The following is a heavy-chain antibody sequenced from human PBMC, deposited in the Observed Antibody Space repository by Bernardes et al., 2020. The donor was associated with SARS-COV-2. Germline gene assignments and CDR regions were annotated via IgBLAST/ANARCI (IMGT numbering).Heavy chain of an antibody. CDR1: GGSISSYY. CDR3: ARQAVAGTTSYYYYYMDV. J-gene: IGHJ6*03. V-gene: IGHV4-4*07. Sequence: SETLSLTCTVSGGSISSYYWSWIRQPAGKGLEWIGRIYTSGSTNYNPSLKSRVTMSVDTSKNQFSLKLSSVTAADTAVYYCARQAVAGTTSYYYYYMDVWGKGTTVTVSS. CDR2: IYTSGST. D-gene: IGHD6-19*01.